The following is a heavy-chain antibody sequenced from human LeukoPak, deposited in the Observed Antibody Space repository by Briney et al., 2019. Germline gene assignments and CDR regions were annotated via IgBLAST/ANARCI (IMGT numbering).Heavy chain of an antibody. V-gene: IGHV1-18*01. CDR2: ISAYNGDT. CDR3: ARDDFWSGYPPFDY. CDR1: GYTFTSYG. Sequence: ASVTVSCKASGYTFTSYGISWVRQAPGQGLEWMGWISAYNGDTKYAQKLQGRVTMTTDTSTSIAYMELRSLRSDDTAVYYCARDDFWSGYPPFDYWGQGTLVTVSS. J-gene: IGHJ4*02. D-gene: IGHD3-3*01.